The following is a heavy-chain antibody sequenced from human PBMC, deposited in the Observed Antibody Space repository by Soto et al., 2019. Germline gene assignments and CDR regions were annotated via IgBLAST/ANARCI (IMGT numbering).Heavy chain of an antibody. V-gene: IGHV2-26*01. D-gene: IGHD6-25*01. CDR2: IFSNDEK. J-gene: IGHJ5*02. CDR1: GVSLNDARMG. CDR3: ARMTAAFDP. Sequence: QVTLKESGPVLVKPTETLTLTCTVSGVSLNDARMGVSWLRQPPGKALEWLAHIFSNDEKSYNTSLKSRLTISKDASKSQVVLTMTNLGPMDTGTYYCARMTAAFDPWGQGILVTVSS.